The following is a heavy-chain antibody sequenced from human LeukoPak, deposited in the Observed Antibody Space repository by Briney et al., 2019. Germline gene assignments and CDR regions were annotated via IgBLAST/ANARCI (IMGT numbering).Heavy chain of an antibody. CDR2: IYTSGST. V-gene: IGHV4-4*07. Sequence: SETLSLTCTVSGGSISSYYWSWIRQPAGKGLEWIGRIYTSGSTNYDPSLKSRVTMSVDTSKNQFSLKLSSVTAADTAVYYCARGLHYNILTGGMDVWGQGTTVIVSS. CDR1: GGSISSYY. J-gene: IGHJ6*02. D-gene: IGHD3-9*01. CDR3: ARGLHYNILTGGMDV.